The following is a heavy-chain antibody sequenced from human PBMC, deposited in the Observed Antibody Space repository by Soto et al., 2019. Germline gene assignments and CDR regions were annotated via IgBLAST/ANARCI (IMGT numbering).Heavy chain of an antibody. J-gene: IGHJ6*02. V-gene: IGHV1-69*01. CDR1: GGTFSSYA. Sequence: QVQLVQSGAEVKKPGSSVTVSCKASGGTFSSYAISWVRQAPGQGLEWMGGIIPIFGTANYAQKFQGRVTITADESTSTAYMELSSLRSEDTAVYYCAGPGHKCSSSWYYYGMDVWGQGTTVTVSS. CDR3: AGPGHKCSSSWYYYGMDV. D-gene: IGHD6-13*01. CDR2: IIPIFGTA.